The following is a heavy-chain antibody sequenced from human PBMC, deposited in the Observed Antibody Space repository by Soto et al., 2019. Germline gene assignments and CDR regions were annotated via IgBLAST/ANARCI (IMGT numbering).Heavy chain of an antibody. CDR3: ARDRVAGIWGDAFDI. D-gene: IGHD3-16*01. J-gene: IGHJ3*02. CDR2: INPYNANT. Sequence: ASVKVTCKTSGYTFTNHGMNWVRQAPGQGLEWMGWINPYNANTNYAQKLQGRVTMTTDTSTSTAYMDLRSLTSDDTAVYYCARDRVAGIWGDAFDIWGQGTMVT. CDR1: GYTFTNHG. V-gene: IGHV1-18*04.